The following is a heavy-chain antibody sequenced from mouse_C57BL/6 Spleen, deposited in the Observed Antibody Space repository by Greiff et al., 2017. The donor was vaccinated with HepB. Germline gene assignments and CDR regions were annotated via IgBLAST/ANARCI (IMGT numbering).Heavy chain of an antibody. CDR1: GYTFTDYY. Sequence: VKLVESGAELVRPGASVKLSCKASGYTFTDYYINWVKQRPGQGLEWIARIYPGSGNTYYNEKFKGKATLTAEKSSSTAYMQLSSLTSEDSAVYFCARGDGYDGFAYWGQGTLVTVSA. J-gene: IGHJ3*01. CDR2: IYPGSGNT. D-gene: IGHD2-2*01. V-gene: IGHV1-76*01. CDR3: ARGDGYDGFAY.